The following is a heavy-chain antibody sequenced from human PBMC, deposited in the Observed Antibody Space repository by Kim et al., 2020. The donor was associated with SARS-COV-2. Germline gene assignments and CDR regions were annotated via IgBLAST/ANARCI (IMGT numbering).Heavy chain of an antibody. D-gene: IGHD1-26*01. CDR2: T. Sequence: TFYADSVKGRFTISRDNSKNTLYLQMNSLRAEDTAVYFCAKTTELNFDYWGQGTLVTVSS. J-gene: IGHJ4*02. V-gene: IGHV3-23*01. CDR3: AKTTELNFDY.